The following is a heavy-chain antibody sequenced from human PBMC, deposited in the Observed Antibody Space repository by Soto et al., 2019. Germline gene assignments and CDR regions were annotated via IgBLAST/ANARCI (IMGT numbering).Heavy chain of an antibody. CDR1: GFTFSSYA. D-gene: IGHD4-17*01. CDR3: AKDLARRLRTTVTTAAYYFDY. Sequence: GGSLRLSCAASGFTFSSYAMSWVRQAPGKGLEWVSAISGSGGSTYYADSVKGRFTISRDNSKNTLYLQMNSLRAEDTAVYYCAKDLARRLRTTVTTAAYYFDYWGQGTLVTVSS. CDR2: ISGSGGST. J-gene: IGHJ4*02. V-gene: IGHV3-23*01.